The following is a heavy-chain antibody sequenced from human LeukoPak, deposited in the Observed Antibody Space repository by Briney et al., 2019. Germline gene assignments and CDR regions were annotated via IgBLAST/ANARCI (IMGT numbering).Heavy chain of an antibody. V-gene: IGHV3-30*18. CDR2: TTHDGMYT. Sequence: ERSLRLSCAASGFSLWTSGIHWVRQAPGKGLEWLSLTTHDGMYTNYAGSVKGRFTISTDTSKNTVYLQMNSLRPEDTAVYYCTKGGGISANPLDPWGQGTLVIVSS. CDR1: GFSLWTSG. CDR3: TKGGGISANPLDP. J-gene: IGHJ5*02. D-gene: IGHD4-23*01.